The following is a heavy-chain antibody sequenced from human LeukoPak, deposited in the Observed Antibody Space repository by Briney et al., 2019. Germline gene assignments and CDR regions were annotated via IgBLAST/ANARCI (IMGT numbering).Heavy chain of an antibody. V-gene: IGHV1-24*01. CDR1: GYRLTELY. D-gene: IGHD4-17*01. CDR2: FDPEDDRG. CDR3: AAPSARSTVTTWSAFDL. J-gene: IGHJ3*01. Sequence: ASVKVSCKVSGYRLTELYIYWVRQAPGEGPEWMGGFDPEDDRGIYAQKFQGRVTMTEDTSTNTAYMELSSLRSEDSAVYYCAAPSARSTVTTWSAFDLWGQGTMVTVSS.